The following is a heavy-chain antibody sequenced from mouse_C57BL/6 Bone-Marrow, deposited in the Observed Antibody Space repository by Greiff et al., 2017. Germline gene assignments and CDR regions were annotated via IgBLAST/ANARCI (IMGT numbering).Heavy chain of an antibody. Sequence: VQLQQSGAELVRPGASVTLSCKASGYTFTDYEMPWVKQTPVHGLEWIGAIDPETGGTAYNQKFKGKAILTADKSSSTAYMDLRSLTSEDSAVYYCTDLRLFFDYWGQGTTLTVSS. CDR2: IDPETGGT. J-gene: IGHJ2*01. V-gene: IGHV1-15*01. CDR1: GYTFTDYE. D-gene: IGHD3-2*02. CDR3: TDLRLFFDY.